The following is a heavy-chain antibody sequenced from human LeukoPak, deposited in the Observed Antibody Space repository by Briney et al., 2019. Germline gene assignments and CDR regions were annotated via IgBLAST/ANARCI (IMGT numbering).Heavy chain of an antibody. CDR1: GFTVSSNY. CDR3: ARVGGTDAYDI. Sequence: TGGSLRLSCAASGFTVSSNYMSWVRQAPGKGLEWVSVIYSGGNTYYADSVKGRFSISRDNSKNTAYLQMNSLKAEDTAVYYCARVGGTDAYDIWGQGTMVTVSS. J-gene: IGHJ3*02. D-gene: IGHD1-26*01. V-gene: IGHV3-53*01. CDR2: IYSGGNT.